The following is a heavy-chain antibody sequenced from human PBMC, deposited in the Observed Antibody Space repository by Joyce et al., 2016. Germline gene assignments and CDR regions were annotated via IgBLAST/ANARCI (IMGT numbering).Heavy chain of an antibody. Sequence: EVQLVEAGGALVQPGGSLSLSCAASGFTFSAYEIHWVRQTTGKGLEWVSAIGTACDPYYAGSVKGRFTISRENAKSSLFLQMNSLRAEDTAVYYCARERGGGMSAFDIWGQGTMVTVSS. CDR2: IGTACDP. J-gene: IGHJ3*02. V-gene: IGHV3-13*05. CDR3: ARERGGGMSAFDI. CDR1: GFTFSAYE. D-gene: IGHD3-16*01.